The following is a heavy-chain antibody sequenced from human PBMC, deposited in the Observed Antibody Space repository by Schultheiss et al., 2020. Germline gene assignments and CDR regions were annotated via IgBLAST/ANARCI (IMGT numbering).Heavy chain of an antibody. Sequence: GGSLRLSCAASGFTFSSYGMHWVRQAPGKGLEWVAVIWYDGSNKYYADSVKGRFTISRDNSKNTLYLQMNSLRAEDTAVYYCAKDGLAYYYDSSGYYLDYWGQGTLVTVSS. J-gene: IGHJ4*02. D-gene: IGHD3-22*01. CDR2: IWYDGSNK. CDR1: GFTFSSYG. CDR3: AKDGLAYYYDSSGYYLDY. V-gene: IGHV3-30*02.